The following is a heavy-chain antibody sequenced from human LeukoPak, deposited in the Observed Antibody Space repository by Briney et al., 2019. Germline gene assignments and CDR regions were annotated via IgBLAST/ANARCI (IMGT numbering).Heavy chain of an antibody. D-gene: IGHD1-26*01. CDR1: GFTFSSYW. J-gene: IGHJ6*03. CDR2: INNDGSST. V-gene: IGHV3-74*01. CDR3: AKDPYSGIYGLYYMDV. Sequence: PGGSLRLSCAASGFTFSSYWMHWVRQAPGKGLVRVSRINNDGSSTPYADSVKGRFTISRDNSKNTLYLQMNSLRAEDTAVCYCAKDPYSGIYGLYYMDVWGKGTTVTVSS.